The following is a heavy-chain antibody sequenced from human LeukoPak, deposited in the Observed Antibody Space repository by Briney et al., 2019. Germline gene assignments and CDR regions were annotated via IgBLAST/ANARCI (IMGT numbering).Heavy chain of an antibody. Sequence: ASVKVSCKASGGTFSSSAISWVRQAPGQGLEWMGRIIPIFGIANYAQKFQGRVTITADKSTSTAYMELSSLRSEDTAVYYCALSPVLKDGYYGMDVWGQGTRVTVSS. D-gene: IGHD4/OR15-4a*01. J-gene: IGHJ6*02. CDR1: GGTFSSSA. CDR2: IIPIFGIA. CDR3: ALSPVLKDGYYGMDV. V-gene: IGHV1-69*04.